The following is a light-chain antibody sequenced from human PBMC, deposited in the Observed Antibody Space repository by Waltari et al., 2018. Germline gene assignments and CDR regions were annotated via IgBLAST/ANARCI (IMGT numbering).Light chain of an antibody. CDR1: ALPKQY. CDR2: KDT. J-gene: IGLJ2*01. Sequence: SYELTQPPSVSVSPGQTARIACSGDALPKQYASWYQQRPGQAPVLVICKDTETPSGIPERFSGSSSGTTVTLTISGVQAEDEADYYCQSADSSGTYVIFGGGTKLTVL. CDR3: QSADSSGTYVI. V-gene: IGLV3-25*03.